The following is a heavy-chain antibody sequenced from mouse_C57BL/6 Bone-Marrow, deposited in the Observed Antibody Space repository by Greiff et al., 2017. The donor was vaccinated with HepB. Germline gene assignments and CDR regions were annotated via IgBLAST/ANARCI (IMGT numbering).Heavy chain of an antibody. V-gene: IGHV8-12*01. CDR1: GFSLSTSVMG. CDR2: IYWDDDN. CDR3: ARSPSSYDYDAVYAMDY. Sequence: QVTLKVSGPGILQSSQTLSLTCSFSGFSLSTSVMGVSWIRQPSGKGLEWLAHIYWDDDNRYNPSLKSRLTISKDTSRNQVFLKITRVDTADTATYYCARSPSSYDYDAVYAMDYWGQGTSVTVSS. J-gene: IGHJ4*01. D-gene: IGHD2-4*01.